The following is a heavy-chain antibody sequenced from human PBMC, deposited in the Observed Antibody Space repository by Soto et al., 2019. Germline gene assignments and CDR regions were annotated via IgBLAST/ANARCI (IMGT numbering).Heavy chain of an antibody. D-gene: IGHD6-13*01. CDR2: IYYSGST. CDR1: GGSISSGGYY. J-gene: IGHJ5*02. V-gene: IGHV4-31*03. Sequence: VQLQESGPGLVKPSQTLSLTCTVSGGSISSGGYYWSWIRQLPGKGLEWIGYIYYSGSTYYNPSLQSRVSILPDKSKNQFSLKLSSVPAADTAVYYCARGQQLARSLPPRNWFDPWGPGTLVTVSS. CDR3: ARGQQLARSLPPRNWFDP.